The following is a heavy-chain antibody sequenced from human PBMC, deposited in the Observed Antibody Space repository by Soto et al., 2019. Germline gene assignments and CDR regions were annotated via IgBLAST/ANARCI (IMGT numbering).Heavy chain of an antibody. CDR1: GFTVSSNY. J-gene: IGHJ6*02. CDR3: ARGIAAPGGMDV. CDR2: IYSGGST. D-gene: IGHD6-13*01. V-gene: IGHV3-66*01. Sequence: EVQLVESGGGLVQPGGSLRLSCAASGFTVSSNYMSWVRQAPGKGLEWVSVIYSGGSTYYADSVKGRFTISRDNSKNTLYLQMNSLRAEDTAVYSCARGIAAPGGMDVWCQGTTVTVSS.